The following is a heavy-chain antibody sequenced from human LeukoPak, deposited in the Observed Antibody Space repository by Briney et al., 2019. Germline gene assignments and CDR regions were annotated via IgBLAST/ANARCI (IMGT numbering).Heavy chain of an antibody. CDR3: TRVWDTSGWYSDAFDI. CDR2: IRSRANNYAT. Sequence: GGSLRLSCAASGFTFSGSAMHWVRQASGKGLEWVGRIRSRANNYATAYAASVKGRVTISRDDSKNTAYLQMNSLKTEDTAVYYCTRVWDTSGWYSDAFDIWVQGTLVTVPS. CDR1: GFTFSGSA. J-gene: IGHJ3*02. D-gene: IGHD6-19*01. V-gene: IGHV3-73*01.